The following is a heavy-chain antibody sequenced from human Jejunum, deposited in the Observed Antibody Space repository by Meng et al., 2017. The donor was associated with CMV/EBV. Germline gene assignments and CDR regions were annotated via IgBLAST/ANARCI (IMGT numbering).Heavy chain of an antibody. CDR2: ISHGGIT. J-gene: IGHJ4*02. V-gene: IGHV4-34*09. Sequence: QVQLQGSGPGLVKPSQTLSLTCTVYGGSLSPYYWTWIRQIPGKGLEWIGEISHGGITNYNPSLKSRVTLLIDTSKNQFSLKLSSVTAADTAVYYCGMERVNWGQGILVTVSS. CDR1: GGSLSPYY. D-gene: IGHD1-1*01. CDR3: GMERVN.